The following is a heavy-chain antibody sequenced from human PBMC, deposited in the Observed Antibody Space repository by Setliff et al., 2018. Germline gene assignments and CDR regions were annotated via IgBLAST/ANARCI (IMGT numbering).Heavy chain of an antibody. J-gene: IGHJ6*02. V-gene: IGHV4-61*09. CDR3: ASQGFSHYYYYYGMDV. CDR2: IYTSGST. CDR1: GGSISSGGYS. D-gene: IGHD3-10*01. Sequence: SETLSLTCAVSGGSISSGGYSWSWIRQPAGKGLEWIGHIYTSGSTNYNPSLKSRVTISVDTSKNQFSLKLSSVTAADTAVYYCASQGFSHYYYYYGMDVWGQGTTVTVSS.